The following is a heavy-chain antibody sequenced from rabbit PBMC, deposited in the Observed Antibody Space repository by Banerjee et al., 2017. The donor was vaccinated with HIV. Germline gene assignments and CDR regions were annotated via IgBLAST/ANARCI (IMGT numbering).Heavy chain of an antibody. CDR2: IYTGDGNT. Sequence: QEQLVESGGGLVQPEGSLTLTCTASGFALSSYWMYWVRQAPGKGLEWIARIYTGDGNTAYANWAKGRFTISKTSSTTVTLQMTSLTAADTATYFCARGASSDYYFSLWGPGTLVTVS. CDR1: GFALSSYW. V-gene: IGHV1S45*01. D-gene: IGHD1-1*01. J-gene: IGHJ4*01. CDR3: ARGASSDYYFSL.